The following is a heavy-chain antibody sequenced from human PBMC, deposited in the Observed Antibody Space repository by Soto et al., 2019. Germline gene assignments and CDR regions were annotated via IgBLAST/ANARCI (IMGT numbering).Heavy chain of an antibody. D-gene: IGHD3-16*01. CDR3: VKRLEWGSHKVMEV. CDR1: GFTFSSYG. CDR2: IFYDGSKK. Sequence: PGGSLRLSCAASGFTFSSYGMHWVRQAPGEGLEWVADIFYDGSKKNYADSVKGRFTISRDNSKNTLYLEMNSLRLEDTAVYHCVKRLEWGSHKVMEVWGQGTTVTVSS. V-gene: IGHV3-30*18. J-gene: IGHJ6*02.